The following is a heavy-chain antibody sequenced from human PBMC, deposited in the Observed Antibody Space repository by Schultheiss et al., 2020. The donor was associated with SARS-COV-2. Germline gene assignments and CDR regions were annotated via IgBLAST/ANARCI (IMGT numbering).Heavy chain of an antibody. CDR2: ISSNGGST. J-gene: IGHJ4*02. CDR3: ARSTVFDY. D-gene: IGHD4-11*01. Sequence: GGSLRLSCAASGFTFSSYWMHWVRQAPGKGLEYVSAISSNGGSTYYANSVKGRFTISRDNSKNTLYLQMGSLRAEDTAVYYCARSTVFDYWGQGTLVTVSS. V-gene: IGHV3-64*01. CDR1: GFTFSSYW.